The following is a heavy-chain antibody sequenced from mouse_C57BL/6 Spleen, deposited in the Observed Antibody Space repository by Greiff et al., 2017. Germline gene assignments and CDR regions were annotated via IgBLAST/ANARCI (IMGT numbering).Heavy chain of an antibody. D-gene: IGHD1-3*01. J-gene: IGHJ1*03. CDR2: IDPSDSET. CDR1: GYTFTSYW. V-gene: IGHV1-52*01. CDR3: ARSGRGYHWYFDV. Sequence: QVQLQQPGAELVRPGSSVKLSCKASGYTFTSYWMHWVKQRPIQGLEWIGNIDPSDSETPYNQKFKDKATLTVDKSSSTAYMQLSSLTSEDSAVYYCARSGRGYHWYFDVWGTGTTVTVSS.